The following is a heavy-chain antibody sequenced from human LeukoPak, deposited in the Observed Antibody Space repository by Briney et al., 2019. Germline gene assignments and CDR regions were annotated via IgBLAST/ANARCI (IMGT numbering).Heavy chain of an antibody. CDR2: IKQDGSEK. CDR3: ASSRFSYYYYMDV. J-gene: IGHJ6*03. CDR1: GFTFSSYW. V-gene: IGHV3-7*01. D-gene: IGHD5-24*01. Sequence: PGGSLRLSCAASGFTFSSYWMSWVRQAPGKGLEWVANIKQDGSEKYYVDSVKGRFTISRDNAKNSLYLQMNSLRAEDTAVYYCASSRFSYYYYMDVWGKGTTVTVSS.